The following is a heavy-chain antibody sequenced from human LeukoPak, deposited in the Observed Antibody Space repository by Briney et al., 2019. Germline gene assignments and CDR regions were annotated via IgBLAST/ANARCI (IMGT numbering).Heavy chain of an antibody. J-gene: IGHJ4*02. D-gene: IGHD3-10*01. CDR2: MNPDSGNT. Sequence: ASVKVSCKASGYTFTSYDINWVRQATGQGLEWMGWMNPDSGNTGYAQKFQGRVTMTRNTSISTAYMELSSLTSEDTAVYYRARGKRFGELLYGWGQGTLVTVSS. CDR1: GYTFTSYD. V-gene: IGHV1-8*01. CDR3: ARGKRFGELLYG.